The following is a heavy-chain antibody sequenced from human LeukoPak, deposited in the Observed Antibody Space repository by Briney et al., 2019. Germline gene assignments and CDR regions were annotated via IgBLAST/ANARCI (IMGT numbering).Heavy chain of an antibody. CDR3: ARARKCGSGWRAGLYYYGMDV. CDR2: INHSGST. D-gene: IGHD6-19*01. CDR1: GGSFSGYY. J-gene: IGHJ6*02. V-gene: IGHV4-34*01. Sequence: SETLSLTCAVYGGSFSGYYWSWIRQPPGKGLEWIGEINHSGSTNYNPSLKSRVTISVDTSKNQFSLKLSSVTAADTAVYYCARARKCGSGWRAGLYYYGMDVWGQGTTVTVSS.